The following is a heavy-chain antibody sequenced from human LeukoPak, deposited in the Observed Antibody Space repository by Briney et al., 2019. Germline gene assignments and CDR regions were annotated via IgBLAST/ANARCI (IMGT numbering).Heavy chain of an antibody. V-gene: IGHV4-39*01. J-gene: IGHJ4*02. CDR1: GGSISSSSYY. CDR3: ARQEYFYDRSGYYPDY. CDR2: IYYSGRT. Sequence: SETLSLTCTVSGGSISSSSYYWGWIRQPPGKGLEWSGSIYYSGRTYYNPSLKSRVTISVDTSKNQFSLKLSSVTAADTAVYYCARQEYFYDRSGYYPDYWGQGTLVTVSS. D-gene: IGHD3-22*01.